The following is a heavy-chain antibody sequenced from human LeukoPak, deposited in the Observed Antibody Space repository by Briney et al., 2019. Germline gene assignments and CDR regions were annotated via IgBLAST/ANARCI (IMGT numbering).Heavy chain of an antibody. CDR2: IYYSGST. Sequence: PSETLSLTCTVSGGSISSSSYYWGWIRQPPGKGLEWIGSIYYSGSTYYNPSLKSRVTISVDTSKNQFSLKLSSVTAADTAVYYCARTDPTPYTYYYDSSGPIGFDPWGQGTLVTVSS. J-gene: IGHJ5*02. V-gene: IGHV4-39*01. D-gene: IGHD3-22*01. CDR3: ARTDPTPYTYYYDSSGPIGFDP. CDR1: GGSISSSSYY.